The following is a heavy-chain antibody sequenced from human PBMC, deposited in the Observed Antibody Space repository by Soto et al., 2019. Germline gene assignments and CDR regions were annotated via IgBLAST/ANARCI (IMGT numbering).Heavy chain of an antibody. D-gene: IGHD3-22*01. V-gene: IGHV1-69*13. J-gene: IGHJ4*02. CDR2: IIPIFGTA. CDR1: GGTFSSYA. CDR3: ARADRTYYYDSSLDPLDY. Sequence: GASVKVSCKASGGTFSSYAISWVRQAPGQGLEWMGGIIPIFGTANYAQKFQGRVTITADESTSTAYMELSSLRSEDTAVYYCARADRTYYYDSSLDPLDYWGQGTLVTVSS.